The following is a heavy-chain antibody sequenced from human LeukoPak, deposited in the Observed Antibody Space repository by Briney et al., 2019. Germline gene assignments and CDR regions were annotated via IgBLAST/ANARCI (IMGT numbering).Heavy chain of an antibody. CDR2: IKQDGSEK. CDR1: GFTFSSYW. Sequence: GGSLRLSCAASGFTFSSYWMSWVRQAPGKGLGWVANIKQDGSEKYYVDSVKGRFTISRDNAKNSLYLQMNSLRAEDTAVYYCARVNYDFWSGSDYFDYWGQGTLVTVSS. J-gene: IGHJ4*02. D-gene: IGHD3-3*01. V-gene: IGHV3-7*01. CDR3: ARVNYDFWSGSDYFDY.